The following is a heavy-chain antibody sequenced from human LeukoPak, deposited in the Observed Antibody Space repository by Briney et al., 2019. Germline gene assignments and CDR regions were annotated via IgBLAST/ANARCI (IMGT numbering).Heavy chain of an antibody. V-gene: IGHV4-59*01. CDR3: ARDPGCGDNGMEDLYFDL. D-gene: IGHD4-17*01. Sequence: SETLSLTCTVSGGSISSYYWSWIRQPPGKGLERMGDVYYSGSTNYNPSLKSRVTISVDTSKNQFSLKLSSVTAADTAVYYCARDPGCGDNGMEDLYFDLWGRGTLGTVSS. J-gene: IGHJ2*01. CDR2: VYYSGST. CDR1: GGSISSYY.